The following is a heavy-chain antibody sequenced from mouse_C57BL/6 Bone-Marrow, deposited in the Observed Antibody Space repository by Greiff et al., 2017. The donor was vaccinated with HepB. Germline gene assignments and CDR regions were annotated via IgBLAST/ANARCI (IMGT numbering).Heavy chain of an antibody. J-gene: IGHJ4*01. D-gene: IGHD1-1*01. V-gene: IGHV7-1*01. CDR1: GFTFSDFY. Sequence: EVMLVESGGGLVQSGRSLRLSCATSGFTFSDFYMEWVRQAPGKGLEWIAASRNKANDYTTEYSASVKGRFIVSRDTSQSILYLQMNALRAEDTAIYYCARDAFYYYGSSYAMDYWGQGTSVTVCS. CDR3: ARDAFYYYGSSYAMDY. CDR2: SRNKANDYTT.